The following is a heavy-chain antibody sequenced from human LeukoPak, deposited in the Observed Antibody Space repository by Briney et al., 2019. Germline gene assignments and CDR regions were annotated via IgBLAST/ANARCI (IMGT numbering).Heavy chain of an antibody. Sequence: GGSLRLSCAASGFTFNTYTMNWVRQAPGKGLEWVSSISSSSSYIYYADSVKGRFTISRDNAENSLYLQMNSLRAEDTAVYYCARDPTSSWETAFDIWGQGTMVTVSS. V-gene: IGHV3-21*01. J-gene: IGHJ3*02. CDR3: ARDPTSSWETAFDI. D-gene: IGHD1-26*01. CDR1: GFTFNTYT. CDR2: ISSSSSYI.